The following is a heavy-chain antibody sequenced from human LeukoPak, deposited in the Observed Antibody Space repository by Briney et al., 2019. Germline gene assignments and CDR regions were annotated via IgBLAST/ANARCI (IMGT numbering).Heavy chain of an antibody. Sequence: GGSLRLSCAASGFTFSNYAMHWVRQAPGKGLEGVAFIRYDGSDKYYADSVKGRFTISTDNSKNTLYFQMNSLRAEDTAVYYCAKDHFYFGVVIGAFDIWGQGTMVTVS. CDR2: IRYDGSDK. CDR3: AKDHFYFGVVIGAFDI. CDR1: GFTFSNYA. D-gene: IGHD3-3*01. V-gene: IGHV3-30*02. J-gene: IGHJ3*02.